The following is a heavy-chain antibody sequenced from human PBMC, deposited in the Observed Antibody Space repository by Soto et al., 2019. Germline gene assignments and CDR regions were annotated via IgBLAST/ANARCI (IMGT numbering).Heavy chain of an antibody. D-gene: IGHD2-2*02. CDR2: ISSSSSYI. CDR1: GFTFSSYS. V-gene: IGHV3-21*01. Sequence: EVQLVESGGGLVKPGGSLRLSCAASGFTFSSYSMIWVRQAPGKGLEWVSSISSSSSYIYYADSVKGRFTISRDNAKNSLYLQMNSLRAEDTAVYYCARDLLVPRDIVVVPAAIGYWGQGTLVTVSS. CDR3: ARDLLVPRDIVVVPAAIGY. J-gene: IGHJ4*02.